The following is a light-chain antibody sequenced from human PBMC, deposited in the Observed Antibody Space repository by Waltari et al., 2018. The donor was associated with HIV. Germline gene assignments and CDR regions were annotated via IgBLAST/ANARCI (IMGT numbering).Light chain of an antibody. CDR1: TSNIGDNY. CDR2: ENK. CDR3: ATWDHALTTGTVV. V-gene: IGLV1-51*02. Sequence: QSVLTQPPSVSSIPGQKITISCSGGTSNIGDNYVSWYQQLPTTAPKLLLYENKKRPPGNPNRFSDAKSGTVATRAITGLQPGDEANYYCATWDHALTTGTVVCGGGTRLTVL. J-gene: IGLJ2*01.